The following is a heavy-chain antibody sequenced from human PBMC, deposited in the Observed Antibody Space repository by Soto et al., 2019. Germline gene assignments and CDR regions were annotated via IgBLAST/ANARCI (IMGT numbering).Heavy chain of an antibody. Sequence: GASVKVSCKASGYTFTSYDINWVRQATGQGLEWMGWMNPNSGNTGYAQKFQGRVTMTRNTSTSTAYMELSSLRSEDTAVYYCASFEMEAKYYYYYYGMDVWGQGTTVTVSS. CDR1: GYTFTSYD. D-gene: IGHD1-1*01. CDR2: MNPNSGNT. V-gene: IGHV1-8*01. CDR3: ASFEMEAKYYYYYYGMDV. J-gene: IGHJ6*02.